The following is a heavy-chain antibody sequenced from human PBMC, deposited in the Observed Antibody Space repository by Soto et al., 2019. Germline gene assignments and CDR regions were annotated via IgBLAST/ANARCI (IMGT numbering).Heavy chain of an antibody. V-gene: IGHV4-31*03. CDR2: IYYSGST. D-gene: IGHD2-2*01. CDR1: GGSLSSGAYY. CDR3: ASRGVVVPAALTPYYYYGMDV. J-gene: IGHJ6*02. Sequence: SETLSLTCTVSGGSLSSGAYYWSWIRQHPGKGLEWIGYIYYSGSTYYNPSLESRVTLSVDTSTKHFSLKVSSVTAADTAVYYCASRGVVVPAALTPYYYYGMDVWGQGTTVTVSS.